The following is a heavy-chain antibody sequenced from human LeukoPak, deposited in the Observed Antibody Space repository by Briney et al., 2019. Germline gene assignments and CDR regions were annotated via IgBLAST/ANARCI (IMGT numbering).Heavy chain of an antibody. CDR3: ARGVLIVEGAFDI. CDR2: INHSGST. D-gene: IGHD3-22*01. J-gene: IGHJ3*02. V-gene: IGHV4-34*01. Sequence: SETLSLTCAVYGGSFSGYYWSWIRQPPGKGLEWIGEINHSGSTNYNPSLKSRVTISVDTSKNQFSLKLSSVTAADTAVYYCARGVLIVEGAFDIWGQGTMVTVSS. CDR1: GGSFSGYY.